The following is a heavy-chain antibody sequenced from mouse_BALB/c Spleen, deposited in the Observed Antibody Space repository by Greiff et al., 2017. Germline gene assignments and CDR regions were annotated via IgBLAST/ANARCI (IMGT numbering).Heavy chain of an antibody. CDR2: IDPANGNT. D-gene: IGHD3-1*01. CDR3: ARSGSFAY. CDR1: GFNIKDTY. Sequence: VQLQQSGAELVKPGASVKLSCTASGFNIKDTYMHWVKQRPEQGLEWIGRIDPANGNTKYDPKFQGKATITAATSSNAAYLQPSSLTSEDTAVYYCARSGSFAYWGQGTLVTVSA. V-gene: IGHV14-3*02. J-gene: IGHJ3*01.